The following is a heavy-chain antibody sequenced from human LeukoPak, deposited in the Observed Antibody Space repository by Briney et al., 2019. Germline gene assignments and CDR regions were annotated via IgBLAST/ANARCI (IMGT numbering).Heavy chain of an antibody. CDR2: IYTSGST. V-gene: IGHV4-4*09. Sequence: SETLSLTCTVSGGSTSSYYWSWIRQPPGKGLEGIGYIYTSGSTNYNPSLKSRVTISVDTSKNQFSLKLSSVTAADTAVYYCARHAPEVVPAARDPFVPCGQGTLVTVSS. CDR1: GGSTSSYY. CDR3: ARHAPEVVPAARDPFVP. J-gene: IGHJ5*02. D-gene: IGHD2-2*01.